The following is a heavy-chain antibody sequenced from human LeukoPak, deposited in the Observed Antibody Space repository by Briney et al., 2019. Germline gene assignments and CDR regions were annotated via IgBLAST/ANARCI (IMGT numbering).Heavy chain of an antibody. V-gene: IGHV1-18*01. CDR1: GYTFTSYG. Sequence: ASVKVSCKASGYTFTSYGISWVRQAPGQGLEWMGWISAYNGNTNYAQKLQGRVTMTTDTSTSTAYMELRSLRSVDTAVYYCARSSITIFGVVTTNFDYWGQGTLVTVSS. CDR2: ISAYNGNT. J-gene: IGHJ4*02. D-gene: IGHD3-3*01. CDR3: ARSSITIFGVVTTNFDY.